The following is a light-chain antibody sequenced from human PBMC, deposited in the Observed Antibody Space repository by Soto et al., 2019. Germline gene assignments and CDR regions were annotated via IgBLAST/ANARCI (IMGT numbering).Light chain of an antibody. V-gene: IGLV2-8*01. Sequence: QSALAQPPSGSGSPGQSVTISCTGSGSDIGAYNFVSWYQQHPGKAPKLMIFGVTERPSGVPERFSGSKSCNTASLTVSGLQADDEAVYYCYSYAGRNIWVFGGGTKLTVL. CDR2: GVT. J-gene: IGLJ3*02. CDR3: YSYAGRNIWV. CDR1: GSDIGAYNF.